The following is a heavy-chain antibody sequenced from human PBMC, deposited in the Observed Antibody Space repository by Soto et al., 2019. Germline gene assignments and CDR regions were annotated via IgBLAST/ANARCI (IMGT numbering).Heavy chain of an antibody. Sequence: EVQLVESGGGLVKPGGSLRLSCAASGFTFSSYSMNWVRQAPGKGLEWVSSISSSSSYIYYADSVKGRFTISRDNAKNSLYLQMNSLRAEYTAVYYCARGAYYDFWSGYSNYYYYYMDVWGKGTTVTVSS. CDR1: GFTFSSYS. D-gene: IGHD3-3*01. V-gene: IGHV3-21*01. CDR2: ISSSSSYI. J-gene: IGHJ6*03. CDR3: ARGAYYDFWSGYSNYYYYYMDV.